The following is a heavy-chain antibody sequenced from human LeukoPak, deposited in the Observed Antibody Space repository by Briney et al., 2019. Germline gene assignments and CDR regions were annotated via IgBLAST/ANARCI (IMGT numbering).Heavy chain of an antibody. V-gene: IGHV1-24*01. J-gene: IGHJ6*03. Sequence: ASVKVSCKVSGYTLIELSMHWVRQAPGKGLEWMGGFDPEGGETIYAQKFQGRVTMTEDTSTDTAYMELSSLRSEDTAVYYCARAGGYCSSTSCEHPYYYYYYYMDVWGKGTTVTISS. CDR1: GYTLIELS. CDR3: ARAGGYCSSTSCEHPYYYYYYYMDV. D-gene: IGHD2-2*01. CDR2: FDPEGGET.